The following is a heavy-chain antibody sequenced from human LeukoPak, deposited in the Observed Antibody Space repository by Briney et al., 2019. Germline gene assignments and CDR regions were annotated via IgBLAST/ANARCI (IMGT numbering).Heavy chain of an antibody. CDR3: SKEGCGYDYLWESYFDY. Sequence: YAMHXVRQAPGKGLEWVSGISWNSRIICYADSVTPRFTISTHNAKNSLYLQMNSLRAEYTALYYCSKEGCGYDYLWESYFDYCGHGTLVTVSS. CDR1: YA. J-gene: IGHJ4*01. CDR2: ISWNSRII. D-gene: IGHD5-12*01. V-gene: IGHV3-9*01.